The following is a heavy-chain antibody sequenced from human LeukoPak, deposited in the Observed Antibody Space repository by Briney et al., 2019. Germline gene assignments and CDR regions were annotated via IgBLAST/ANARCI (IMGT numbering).Heavy chain of an antibody. CDR3: ARDSTAMVNFRRTGSFDY. CDR2: IIPIFGTA. CDR1: GGTFSSYA. D-gene: IGHD5-18*01. V-gene: IGHV1-69*06. Sequence: SVTVSCKASGGTFSSYAISWVRQAPGQGLEWMGGIIPIFGTANYAQKFQGRVTITAHKSTSTAYMELSSLRSEDTAVYYCARDSTAMVNFRRTGSFDYWGQGTLVTVSS. J-gene: IGHJ4*02.